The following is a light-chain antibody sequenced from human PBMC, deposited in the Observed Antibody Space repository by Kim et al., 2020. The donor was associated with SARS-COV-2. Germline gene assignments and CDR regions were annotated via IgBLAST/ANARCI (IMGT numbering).Light chain of an antibody. Sequence: ASVGARVTFTCRASQGIRNDLGWFQQKAGKAPQRLVYAASTLQSGVPPRFSASGSGREFTLTISSLQPEDFATYFCLQYKAYPRTFGHGTKVDIK. CDR1: QGIRND. CDR2: AAS. V-gene: IGKV1-17*01. J-gene: IGKJ1*01. CDR3: LQYKAYPRT.